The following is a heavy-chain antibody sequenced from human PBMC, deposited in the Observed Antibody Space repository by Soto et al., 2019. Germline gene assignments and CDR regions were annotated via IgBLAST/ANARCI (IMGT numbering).Heavy chain of an antibody. CDR2: IYYSGST. CDR1: GGSISSGGYY. Sequence: QVQLQESGPGLVKPSQTLSLTCTVSGGSISSGGYYWSWIRQHPGKGLEWIGYIYYSGSTYYNPSLRSRLTISVDTSKNQFSLQLSSVTAADTAVYYCARGPGSGWYDYWGQGTLVTVSS. V-gene: IGHV4-31*03. D-gene: IGHD6-19*01. J-gene: IGHJ4*02. CDR3: ARGPGSGWYDY.